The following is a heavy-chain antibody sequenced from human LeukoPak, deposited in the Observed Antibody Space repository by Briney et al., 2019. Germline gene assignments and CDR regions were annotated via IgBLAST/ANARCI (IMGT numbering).Heavy chain of an antibody. D-gene: IGHD6-13*01. CDR1: GLPFSSYE. Sequence: SGGSLRLSCTASGLPFSSYEMNWIRQAPGKGLEWVSSISSSSSYIYYADLVKGRFTISRDNAKSSVYLQMNSLRAEDTAVYYCARPGGLAAAGASSDFEYWGQGTLVTVSS. V-gene: IGHV3-21*01. CDR2: ISSSSSYI. J-gene: IGHJ4*02. CDR3: ARPGGLAAAGASSDFEY.